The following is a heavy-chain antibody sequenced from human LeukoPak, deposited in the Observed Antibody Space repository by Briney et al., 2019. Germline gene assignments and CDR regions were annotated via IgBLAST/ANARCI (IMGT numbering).Heavy chain of an antibody. D-gene: IGHD3-10*01. V-gene: IGHV4-39*07. CDR1: GGSISSSSYN. J-gene: IGHJ4*02. CDR2: ISYSGST. Sequence: SETLSLTCTVSGGSISSSSYNWDWIRQPPGKGLEWIGRISYSGSTYYNPSLKSRVTISVDTSKNQFSLKLSSMTAADTAVYYCARGALLWFGDRMEYYFDYWGQGTLLTVSS. CDR3: ARGALLWFGDRMEYYFDY.